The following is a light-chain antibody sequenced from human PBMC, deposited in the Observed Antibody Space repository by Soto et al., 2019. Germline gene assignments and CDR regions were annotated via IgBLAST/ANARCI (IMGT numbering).Light chain of an antibody. CDR2: GAS. Sequence: DIVMTQSPATLSVSPGERATLSCSASQSVSTNLGWYQQKPGQAPRLLIYGASTRATGIPARFSGSGSGTEFTLTISSLQSEDFAVYYCQQYNKWPPYTFGQGTKVEIK. CDR1: QSVSTN. V-gene: IGKV3-15*01. J-gene: IGKJ2*01. CDR3: QQYNKWPPYT.